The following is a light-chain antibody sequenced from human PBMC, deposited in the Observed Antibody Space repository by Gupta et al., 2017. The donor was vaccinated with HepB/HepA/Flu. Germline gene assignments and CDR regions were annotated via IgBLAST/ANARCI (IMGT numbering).Light chain of an antibody. CDR1: QSISSW. V-gene: IGKV1-5*03. Sequence: DIQMNPSPSTLSASVGDRVTITCRASQSISSWLAWYQQKPGKAPKVLIYEASTVESGVPSRFSGSGSGTEFTLTINSRQPDDFATYYCQQENSSSRTFGQGTKVEIK. CDR3: QQENSSSRT. CDR2: EAS. J-gene: IGKJ1*01.